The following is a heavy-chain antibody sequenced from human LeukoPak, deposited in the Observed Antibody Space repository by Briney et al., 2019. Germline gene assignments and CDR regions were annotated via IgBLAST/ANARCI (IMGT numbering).Heavy chain of an antibody. J-gene: IGHJ4*02. CDR3: ARGSTYYDSSGQVPFDY. CDR1: GFTFSTYS. Sequence: GGSLRLSCAASGFTFSTYSMNWVRQAPGKGLEWVSYISSSSSTIYYADSVKGRFTISRDDAKNSLYLQMNSLRAEDTAVYYCARGSTYYDSSGQVPFDYWGQGTLVTVSS. V-gene: IGHV3-48*01. CDR2: ISSSSSTI. D-gene: IGHD3-22*01.